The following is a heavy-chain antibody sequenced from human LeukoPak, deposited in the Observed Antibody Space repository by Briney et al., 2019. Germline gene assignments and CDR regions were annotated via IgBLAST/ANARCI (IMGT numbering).Heavy chain of an antibody. V-gene: IGHV4-34*01. J-gene: IGHJ3*02. D-gene: IGHD3-10*01. CDR3: ARERDYGSGSHDAFDI. Sequence: PGGSLRLSCAASGFTFSNYAMTWIRQPPGKGLEWIGEINHSGSTNYNPSLKSRVTISVDTSKNQFSLKLSSVTAADTAVYYCARERDYGSGSHDAFDIWGQGTLVTVAS. CDR2: INHSGST. CDR1: GFTFSNYA.